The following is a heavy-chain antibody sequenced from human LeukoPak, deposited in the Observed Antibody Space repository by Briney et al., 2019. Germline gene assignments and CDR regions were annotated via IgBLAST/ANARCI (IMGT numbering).Heavy chain of an antibody. CDR3: AKGEVYSSSPYQFDY. J-gene: IGHJ4*02. D-gene: IGHD6-13*01. V-gene: IGHV3-23*01. Sequence: GRSLSLSCAASAFTFSSYAMSSGRQAPGKGLEWVSGINSGGSTYYADSVKGRFTISRDNFKKTLYVQMISLRAEDTAIYYCAKGEVYSSSPYQFDYWGQGTLVTVSS. CDR1: AFTFSSYA. CDR2: INSGGST.